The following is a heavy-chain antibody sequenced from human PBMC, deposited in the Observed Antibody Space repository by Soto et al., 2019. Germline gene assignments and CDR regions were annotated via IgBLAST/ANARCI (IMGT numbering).Heavy chain of an antibody. D-gene: IGHD6-19*01. J-gene: IGHJ4*02. CDR2: ISSSFISI. CDR1: GFPFSNYD. Sequence: HVQLVQSGGGLVKPGGSLRLSCEVSGFPFSNYDMSWIRQAPGKGLEWLADISSSFISIHYADSVKGRFSISRDNANNSILRQMDSLGAEDAAVYYCARVSATGWVVNGREYFDYWGQGTLVTVSS. CDR3: ARVSATGWVVNGREYFDY. V-gene: IGHV3-11*01.